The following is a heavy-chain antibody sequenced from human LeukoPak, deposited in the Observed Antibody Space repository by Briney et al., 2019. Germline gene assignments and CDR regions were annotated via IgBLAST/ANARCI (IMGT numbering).Heavy chain of an antibody. J-gene: IGHJ4*02. CDR1: GHSISSGYY. V-gene: IGHV4-38-2*02. CDR3: ARRYGYCSSTSCWD. CDR2: IYHSGST. Sequence: SETLSLTCTVSGHSISSGYYWGWIRQPPGKGLEWIGSIYHSGSTYYNPSLKSRVTISVDTSKNQFSLKLSSVTAADTAVYYCARRYGYCSSTSCWDWGQGTLVTVSS. D-gene: IGHD2-2*03.